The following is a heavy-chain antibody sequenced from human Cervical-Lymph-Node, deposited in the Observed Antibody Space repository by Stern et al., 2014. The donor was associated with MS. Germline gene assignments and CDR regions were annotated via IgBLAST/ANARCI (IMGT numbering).Heavy chain of an antibody. CDR3: ARRSGSYSFDY. Sequence: VQLVESGAEVKKPGASVKVSCKPTGYTFTNYGISWVRQAPGQGLEWMGWISTYHGRTNYAQKLQGRLNMTRDTSTSTAYMDLRSLTSDDTAVYYCARRSGSYSFDYWGQGTLVTVSS. J-gene: IGHJ4*02. V-gene: IGHV1-18*01. CDR2: ISTYHGRT. D-gene: IGHD1-26*01. CDR1: GYTFTNYG.